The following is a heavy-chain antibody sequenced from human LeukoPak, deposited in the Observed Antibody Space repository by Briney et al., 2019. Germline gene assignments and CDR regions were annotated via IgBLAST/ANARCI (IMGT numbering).Heavy chain of an antibody. CDR3: ARGRYCSSTSCPRGFDY. CDR2: ISAYNGNT. V-gene: IGHV1-18*01. Sequence: ASVRVSCKASGYTFTSYGMSWVRQAPGQRLEWMGWISAYNGNTNYAHKLQGRVTMTTDTSTSTAYMELRSLRSDDTAVYYCARGRYCSSTSCPRGFDYWGQGTLVTVSS. D-gene: IGHD2-2*01. CDR1: GYTFTSYG. J-gene: IGHJ4*02.